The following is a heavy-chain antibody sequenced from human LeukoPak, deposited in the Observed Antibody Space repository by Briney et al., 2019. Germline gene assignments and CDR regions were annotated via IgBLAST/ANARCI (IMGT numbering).Heavy chain of an antibody. Sequence: RAGGSLRLSCAASGFTFRNHGMHWVRQAPGKGLEWVAVIWYDGSNQYYADSVKGRFTISRDNSKNTLWLQMNSLRAEDTAVYYCARDKDVYFDYWGQGTLVTVSS. V-gene: IGHV3-33*01. J-gene: IGHJ4*02. CDR3: ARDKDVYFDY. CDR2: IWYDGSNQ. CDR1: GFTFRNHG.